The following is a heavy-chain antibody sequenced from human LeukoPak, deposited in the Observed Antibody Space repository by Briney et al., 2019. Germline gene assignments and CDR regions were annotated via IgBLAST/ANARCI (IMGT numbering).Heavy chain of an antibody. CDR2: ITGSGGRT. D-gene: IGHD3-22*01. J-gene: IGHJ5*01. CDR1: GFTFSSYA. CDR3: AREHGRSGYFDS. Sequence: GGSLRLSCAASGFTFSSYAMNWVRQAPGKGLEWVSAITGSGGRTYYADSVKGRFTISRDNSKNTLYLQLSSLRVEDTAVYYCAREHGRSGYFDSWGQGTLVSVSS. V-gene: IGHV3-23*01.